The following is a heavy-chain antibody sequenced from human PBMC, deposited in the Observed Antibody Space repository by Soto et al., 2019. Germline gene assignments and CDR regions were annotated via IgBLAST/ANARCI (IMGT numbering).Heavy chain of an antibody. CDR2: IGTAGDP. V-gene: IGHV3-13*05. J-gene: IGHJ6*02. CDR1: GFTFSSYD. D-gene: IGHD3-3*01. CDR3: ARDRGGGSIFGGHYGMDV. Sequence: HPGGSLRLSCAASGFTFSSYDMHWVRQATGKGLEWVSAIGTAGDPYYPGSVKGRFTISRENAKNSLYLQMSSLRAEDTAVYYCARDRGGGSIFGGHYGMDVWGQGTTVTVSS.